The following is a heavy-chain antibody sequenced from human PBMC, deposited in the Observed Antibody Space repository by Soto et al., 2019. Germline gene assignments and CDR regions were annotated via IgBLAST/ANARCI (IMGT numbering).Heavy chain of an antibody. D-gene: IGHD3-3*01. J-gene: IGHJ6*02. V-gene: IGHV1-18*04. CDR2: ISPYNGHT. CDR3: ARGGGGYHTGRGFAGAMDV. Sequence: ASVKVSCKASGYIFNGYGISWVRQAPGQGLEWMGWISPYNGHTEYSQSLQGRLTVTADTSTTTVYMELRSLRSDDTAVSYCARGGGGYHTGRGFAGAMDVWGQGTTVTVSS. CDR1: GYIFNGYG.